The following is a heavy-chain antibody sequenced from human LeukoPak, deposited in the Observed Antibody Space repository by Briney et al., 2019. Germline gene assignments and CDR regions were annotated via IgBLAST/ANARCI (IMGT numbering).Heavy chain of an antibody. CDR3: ARVVNIGSGWPYYFDY. CDR2: INPNSGGT. D-gene: IGHD6-19*01. Sequence: ASVKVSCKASGYTFTGYYMHWVRQAPGQGLEWMGWINPNSGGTNYAQKFQGGVTMTRDTSISTAYMELSRLRSDDTAVYYCARVVNIGSGWPYYFDYWGQGTLVTVSS. CDR1: GYTFTGYY. J-gene: IGHJ4*02. V-gene: IGHV1-2*02.